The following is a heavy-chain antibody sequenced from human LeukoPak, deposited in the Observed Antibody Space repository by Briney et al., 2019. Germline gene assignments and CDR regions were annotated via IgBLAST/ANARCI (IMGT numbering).Heavy chain of an antibody. CDR1: GIIFSNYA. J-gene: IGHJ4*02. CDR2: ISHDGGKK. CDR3: AKDREKPSQFDY. V-gene: IGHV3-30-3*01. D-gene: IGHD1-26*01. Sequence: GGSLRLSCAASGIIFSNYAMHWVRQAPGKGLEWVAVISHDGGKKYYADSAKGRFTISRDNSQNTLFLQMTSLRVEDTAVYYCAKDREKPSQFDYWGQGTLVTVSS.